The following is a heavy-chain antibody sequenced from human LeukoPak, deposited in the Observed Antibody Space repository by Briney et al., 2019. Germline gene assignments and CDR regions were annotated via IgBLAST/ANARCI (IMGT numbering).Heavy chain of an antibody. Sequence: SETLSLTCTVSGNSISSGDYYWSWIRQPAGKGLEWIGEINHSGSTNYNPSLKSRVTISVDTSKNQFSLKLSSVTAADTAVYYCAREKDSRGYYPNWFDPWGQGTLVTVSS. CDR2: INHSGST. D-gene: IGHD3-22*01. J-gene: IGHJ5*02. V-gene: IGHV4-61*10. CDR1: GNSISSGDYY. CDR3: AREKDSRGYYPNWFDP.